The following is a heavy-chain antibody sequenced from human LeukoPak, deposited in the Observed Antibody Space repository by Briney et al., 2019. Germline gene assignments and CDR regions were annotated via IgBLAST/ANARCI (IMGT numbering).Heavy chain of an antibody. CDR3: ARNYNWNDGSPYYFDY. D-gene: IGHD1-1*01. V-gene: IGHV4-34*01. Sequence: SETLSLTCAVYGGSFSGYYWSWIRQPPGKGLEWIGEINHSGSTNYNPSLKSRVTISVDTSKNQFSLKLSSVTAADTAVYYCARNYNWNDGSPYYFDYWGQGTLDTVSS. CDR2: INHSGST. J-gene: IGHJ4*02. CDR1: GGSFSGYY.